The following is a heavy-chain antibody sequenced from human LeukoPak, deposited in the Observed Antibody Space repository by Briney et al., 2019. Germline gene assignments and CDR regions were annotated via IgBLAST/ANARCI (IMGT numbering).Heavy chain of an antibody. CDR3: ARGQGWIAAAGTRRLYWFDP. D-gene: IGHD6-13*01. CDR1: GGSFSGYY. J-gene: IGHJ5*02. Sequence: PSETLSLTCAVYGGSFSGYYWSWIRQPPGKGLGWIGEINHSGSTNYNPSLKSRVTISVDTSKNQFSLKLSSVTAADTAVYYCARGQGWIAAAGTRRLYWFDPWGQGTLVTVSS. V-gene: IGHV4-34*01. CDR2: INHSGST.